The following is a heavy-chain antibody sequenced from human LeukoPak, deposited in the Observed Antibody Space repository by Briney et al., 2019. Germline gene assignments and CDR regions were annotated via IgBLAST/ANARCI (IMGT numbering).Heavy chain of an antibody. CDR3: ARQSRIAVAGTLGGWYYFDY. D-gene: IGHD6-19*01. CDR2: IYPGDSDT. J-gene: IGHJ4*01. Sequence: GESLKISCKGSGYSFTSYWIGWVRQMPGKGLEWMGIIYPGDSDTRYSPSFQGQVTISADKSISTAYLQWSSLKASDTAMYYCARQSRIAVAGTLGGWYYFDYWGRGTLVTVSS. CDR1: GYSFTSYW. V-gene: IGHV5-51*01.